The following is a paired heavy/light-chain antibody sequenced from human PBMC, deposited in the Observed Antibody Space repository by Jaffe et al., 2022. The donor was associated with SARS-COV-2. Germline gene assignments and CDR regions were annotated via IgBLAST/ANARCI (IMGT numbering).Heavy chain of an antibody. D-gene: IGHD3-22*01. Sequence: EVQLVESGGGLVEPGGSLRLSCAASGFTFSYFWMSWVRQAPGKGLEWVAQIKSRADGGTTDYAAPVKGRFSISRDDSKNTFYLQVNSLKTEDTAVYYCATLGVSGYWAFDYWGQGALVTVSS. CDR3: ATLGVSGYWAFDY. CDR1: GFTFSYFW. J-gene: IGHJ4*02. CDR2: IKSRADGGTT. V-gene: IGHV3-15*01.
Light chain of an antibody. CDR2: EVS. V-gene: IGLV2-8*01. J-gene: IGLJ1*01. CDR3: TSYAGTNNV. CDR1: SSDVGGYNY. Sequence: QSALTQPPSASGSPGQSVTISCTGTSSDVGGYNYVSWYQQHPGKAPKLMIYEVSKRPTGVPDRFSGSKSGNTASLTVSGLRAEDEADYYCTSYAGTNNVFGTGTKLTVL.